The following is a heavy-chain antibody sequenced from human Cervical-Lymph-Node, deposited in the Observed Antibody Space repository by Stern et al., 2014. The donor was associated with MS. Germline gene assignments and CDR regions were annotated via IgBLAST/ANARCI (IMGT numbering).Heavy chain of an antibody. CDR1: GYTLSEFS. J-gene: IGHJ6*02. V-gene: IGHV1-24*01. CDR2: FDSDGGET. D-gene: IGHD2-15*01. CDR3: ATKSWYGGAMDV. Sequence: QLVESGAGVKKPGASVKVSCKVSGYTLSEFSMHWVRQAPGKGLGWMGGFDSDGGETLYAQKVQGRVSLTAAPSTATAYRTMSILRSEDTAVYYCATKSWYGGAMDVWGQGTTVTVSS.